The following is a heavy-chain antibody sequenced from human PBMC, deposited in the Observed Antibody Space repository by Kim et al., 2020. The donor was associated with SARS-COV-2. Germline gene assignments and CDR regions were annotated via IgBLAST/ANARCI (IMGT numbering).Heavy chain of an antibody. V-gene: IGHV1-69*13. Sequence: SVKVSCKASGGTFSSYAISWVRQAPGQGLEWMGGIIPIFGTANYAQKFQGRVTITADESTSTAYMELSSLRSEDTAVYYCARVGYSAPIAVADLGDYYYYSGMDVWGQGTTVTVSS. CDR1: GGTFSSYA. CDR2: IIPIFGTA. D-gene: IGHD6-19*01. J-gene: IGHJ6*02. CDR3: ARVGYSAPIAVADLGDYYYYSGMDV.